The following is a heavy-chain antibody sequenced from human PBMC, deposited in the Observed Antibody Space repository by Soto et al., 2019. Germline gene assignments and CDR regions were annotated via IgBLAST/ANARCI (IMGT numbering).Heavy chain of an antibody. CDR1: GFTFSSYD. CDR2: IGTAGDT. V-gene: IGHV3-13*01. CDR3: ARAGPMYFYYGMDV. Sequence: EVQLVESGGGLVQPGGSLRLSCAASGFTFSSYDMHWVRQATGKGLEWVSTIGTAGDTYYPGSVKGRFTISRENAKNSLYLQMNRLRAEDTAVYYCARAGPMYFYYGMDVWGQGTTVTVSS. D-gene: IGHD1-7*01. J-gene: IGHJ6*02.